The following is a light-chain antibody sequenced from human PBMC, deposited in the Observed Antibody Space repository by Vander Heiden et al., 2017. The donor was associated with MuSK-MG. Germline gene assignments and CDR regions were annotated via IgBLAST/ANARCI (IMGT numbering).Light chain of an antibody. CDR2: QVS. V-gene: IGLV2-14*01. CDR3: SSFTSTSTYV. CDR1: SSDVGGYNY. Sequence: QSALTQPASVSGSPGQSLTISCTGTSSDVGGYNYVSWYQQHPDKAPKLMIYQVSNRPSGVSNRFSGSKSDNTASLTISGLQAEDEADYYCSSFTSTSTYVFGTGTKVTVL. J-gene: IGLJ1*01.